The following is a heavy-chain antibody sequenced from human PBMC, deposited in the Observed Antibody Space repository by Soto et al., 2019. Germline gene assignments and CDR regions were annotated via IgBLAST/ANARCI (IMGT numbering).Heavy chain of an antibody. V-gene: IGHV3-15*01. Sequence: EVQLVESGGGLVKPGGSLRLSCAASGFSFSNTWMSWVRQSPGKGLEWVGRIKIKTDGGTADYAAPVRGRFTISRDDSKNTLCLQMNSLKTEDTAVYYCTTHPGYDWNDVADYWGQGTLVTVSS. CDR2: IKIKTDGGTA. J-gene: IGHJ4*02. D-gene: IGHD1-1*01. CDR3: TTHPGYDWNDVADY. CDR1: GFSFSNTW.